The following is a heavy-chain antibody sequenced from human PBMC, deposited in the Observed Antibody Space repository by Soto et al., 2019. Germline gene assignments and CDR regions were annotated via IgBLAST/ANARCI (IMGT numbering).Heavy chain of an antibody. D-gene: IGHD3-22*01. J-gene: IGHJ4*02. CDR3: ARGCYYDSSGYPYFDY. CDR1: GGSFSGYY. Sequence: LSLTCAVYGGSFSGYYWSWIRQPPGKGLEWIGEINHSGSTNYNPSLKSRVTISVDTSKNQFSLKLSSVTAADTAVYYCARGCYYDSSGYPYFDYWGQGTLVTVSS. V-gene: IGHV4-34*01. CDR2: INHSGST.